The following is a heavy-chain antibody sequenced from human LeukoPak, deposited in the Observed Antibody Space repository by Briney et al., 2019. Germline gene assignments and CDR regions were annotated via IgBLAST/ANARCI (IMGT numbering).Heavy chain of an antibody. V-gene: IGHV3-7*01. Sequence: PGGSLRLSCAASGFTFSSYWMGWVRQAPGKGLEWVANIKQDGSEKYYVDSVKGRFTVSRDNAKNSLYLQMNSLRAEDTAVYYCARASAAGFLYYYYYYMDVWGKGTTVTVSS. CDR3: ARASAAGFLYYYYYYMDV. D-gene: IGHD6-19*01. CDR1: GFTFSSYW. CDR2: IKQDGSEK. J-gene: IGHJ6*03.